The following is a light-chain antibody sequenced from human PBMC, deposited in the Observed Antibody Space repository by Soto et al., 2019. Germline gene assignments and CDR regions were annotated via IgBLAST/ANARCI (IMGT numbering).Light chain of an antibody. CDR2: HAS. CDR3: QQYTGPPTT. Sequence: DIQMTQSPSTLSASVGYRVTITCRASQSISNWLAWYQQKPGTAPKLLIYHASTLESGVPSRFSGSGSGTDFNLTITRLEPEDSAVYFCQQYTGPPTTFGQGTRLEIK. V-gene: IGKV1-5*01. CDR1: QSISNW. J-gene: IGKJ5*01.